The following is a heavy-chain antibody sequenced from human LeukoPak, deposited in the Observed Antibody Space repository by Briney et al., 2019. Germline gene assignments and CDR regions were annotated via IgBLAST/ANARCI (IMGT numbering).Heavy chain of an antibody. V-gene: IGHV4-30-2*01. Sequence: PSQTLSLTCAVSGGSLSSGGYSWSWIRQPPGKGLEWIGYIYHSGSTYYNPSLKSRVTISVDRSKNQFSLKLSSVTAADTAVYYCARAPSGSYYAFDYWGQGTLVTVSS. D-gene: IGHD1-26*01. CDR3: ARAPSGSYYAFDY. CDR2: IYHSGST. J-gene: IGHJ4*02. CDR1: GGSLSSGGYS.